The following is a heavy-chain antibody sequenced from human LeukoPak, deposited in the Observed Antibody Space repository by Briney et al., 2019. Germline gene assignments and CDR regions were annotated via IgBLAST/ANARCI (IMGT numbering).Heavy chain of an antibody. CDR2: IYYSGST. J-gene: IGHJ5*02. CDR3: ARRIVGVYNWFDP. V-gene: IGHV4-59*08. CDR1: GGSISSYY. Sequence: SETLSLTCTVSGGSISSYYWSWIRQPPGKGLEWIGYIYYSGSTNYNPSLKSRVTISVDTSKNQFSLKLSSVTAADTAVYYCARRIVGVYNWFDPWGQGTLVTVSS. D-gene: IGHD1-26*01.